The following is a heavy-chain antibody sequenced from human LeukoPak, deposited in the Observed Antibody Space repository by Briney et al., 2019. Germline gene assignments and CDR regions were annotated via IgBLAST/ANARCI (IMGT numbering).Heavy chain of an antibody. D-gene: IGHD1-26*01. CDR2: ISTSSSTI. Sequence: PGGSLRLSCAASGFTFSSYSMNWVRQAPGKGLEWVSYISTSSSTIYYADSVKGRFTISRDNAKNSLYLQMNSLRDEDRAVYYCARRYSGSYYAVDYWGQGTLVTVSS. V-gene: IGHV3-48*02. J-gene: IGHJ4*02. CDR3: ARRYSGSYYAVDY. CDR1: GFTFSSYS.